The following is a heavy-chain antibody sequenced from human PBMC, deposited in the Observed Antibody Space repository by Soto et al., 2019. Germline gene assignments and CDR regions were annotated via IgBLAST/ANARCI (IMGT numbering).Heavy chain of an antibody. CDR2: ISAAGDP. Sequence: EVQLVESGGGLVQPGGSLRLSCEASGFTFRNYDMHWVRQGTGKGLEWVSGISAAGDPDYADSVKGRFTISRDNSKNTLYLQMNSLRAEETAVYYCARDIDRYSYGLDYWGQGTLVTVSS. CDR3: ARDIDRYSYGLDY. D-gene: IGHD5-18*01. J-gene: IGHJ4*02. CDR1: GFTFRNYD. V-gene: IGHV3-13*05.